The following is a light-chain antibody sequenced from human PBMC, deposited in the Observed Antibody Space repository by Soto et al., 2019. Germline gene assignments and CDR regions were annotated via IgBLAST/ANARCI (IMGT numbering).Light chain of an antibody. V-gene: IGKV3-11*01. CDR2: DAS. Sequence: EIVLTQSPATLSLSPGERATLSCRASQSVSSYLAWYQQKPGQAPRLLIYDASHRATGIPARFSGSGSGTDFTLTISSLEPGDVAVYYCQQRSNWPLTFGGGTKVEIK. CDR1: QSVSSY. CDR3: QQRSNWPLT. J-gene: IGKJ4*01.